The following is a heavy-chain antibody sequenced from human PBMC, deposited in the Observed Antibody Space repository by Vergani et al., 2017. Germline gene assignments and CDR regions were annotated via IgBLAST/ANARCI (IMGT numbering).Heavy chain of an antibody. V-gene: IGHV3-23*01. CDR1: GFSFTTSA. CDR3: VRDAGSYENFFDS. CDR2: INTNADYK. Sequence: EVQLLESGGDLVQPGGSLRLSCAASGFSFTTSAMSWVRQAPGKGLEWVSTINTNADYKRYGDSVKGRFTISRDNSKSTLYLQMNSLRPEDPATYYCVRDAGSYENFFDSWGQGTLVTVSS. D-gene: IGHD1-26*01. J-gene: IGHJ4*02.